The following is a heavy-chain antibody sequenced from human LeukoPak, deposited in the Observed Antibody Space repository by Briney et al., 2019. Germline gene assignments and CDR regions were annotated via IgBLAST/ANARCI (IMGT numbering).Heavy chain of an antibody. D-gene: IGHD1-14*01. J-gene: IGHJ2*01. V-gene: IGHV3-74*01. CDR3: VRRGTNLYFDF. Sequence: GGSLRLSCAASGNYWMHWVRQAPGKGLVWVSHINSDGSWTSYADSVKGRFTISKDNSKNTLFLQMNSLRAEDTALYYCVRRGTNLYFDFWGRGTLVTVSS. CDR2: INSDGSWT. CDR1: GNYW.